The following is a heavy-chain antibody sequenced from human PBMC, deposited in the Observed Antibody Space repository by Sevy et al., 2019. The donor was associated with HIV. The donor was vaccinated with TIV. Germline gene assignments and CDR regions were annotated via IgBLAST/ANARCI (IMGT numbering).Heavy chain of an antibody. J-gene: IGHJ4*02. CDR2: INNSGGST. V-gene: IGHV3-23*01. CDR3: AKRKMGIDYGDNFDY. Sequence: GGSLRLSCAASGFTFSSYAMSWVRQAPGKGLEWVSTINNSGGSTYYAYSVQGRFTISRDNSKNTLYLQMNSLRAEDTAVYYCAKRKMGIDYGDNFDYWGQGTLVTVSS. CDR1: GFTFSSYA. D-gene: IGHD4-17*01.